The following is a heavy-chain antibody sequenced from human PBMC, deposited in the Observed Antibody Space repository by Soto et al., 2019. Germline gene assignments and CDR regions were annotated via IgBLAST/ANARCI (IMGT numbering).Heavy chain of an antibody. V-gene: IGHV1-69*13. CDR2: IIPIFGTA. CDR3: ARDRQPAGGSWIDP. CDR1: WVTLSSDA. D-gene: IGHD2-2*01. Sequence: TSGTASCEASWVTLSSDAISWVRQAPGQGLEWMGGIIPIFGTANYAQKFQGRVTITADESTSTAYMELSSLRSEDTAVYYCARDRQPAGGSWIDPWGQGTLVTVSS. J-gene: IGHJ5*02.